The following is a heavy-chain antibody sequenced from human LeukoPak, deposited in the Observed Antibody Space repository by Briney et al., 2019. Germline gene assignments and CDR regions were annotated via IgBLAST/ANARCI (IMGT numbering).Heavy chain of an antibody. D-gene: IGHD6-13*01. V-gene: IGHV3-48*04. CDR3: ASRPLSGRSTWYTLDF. CDR1: GFTFSSYA. CDR2: VSSTGKTT. Sequence: PGGSLRLSCAASGFTFSSYAMSWVRQAPGKGLEWISYVSSTGKTTYYAASVKGRVTFSRDDADNSLYLQMNSLRVEDTGIYYCASRPLSGRSTWYTLDFWGQGVLVTVSS. J-gene: IGHJ4*02.